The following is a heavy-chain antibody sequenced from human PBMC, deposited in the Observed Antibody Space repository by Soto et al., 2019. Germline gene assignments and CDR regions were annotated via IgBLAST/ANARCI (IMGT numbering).Heavy chain of an antibody. CDR1: GFTLSSYR. V-gene: IGHV3-21*01. CDR2: ISSSSSYI. Sequence: PGGSLRLSCAASGFTLSSYRMNWVRQAPGKGLEWVSSISSSSSYIYYADSVKGRFTISRDNSKNTLYLQMNSLRAEDTAVYYCARDPMGYGGDLYYFDYWGQGTLVTVSS. J-gene: IGHJ4*02. D-gene: IGHD4-17*01. CDR3: ARDPMGYGGDLYYFDY.